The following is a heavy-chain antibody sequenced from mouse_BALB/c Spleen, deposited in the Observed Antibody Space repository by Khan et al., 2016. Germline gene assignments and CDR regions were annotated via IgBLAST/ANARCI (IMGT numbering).Heavy chain of an antibody. D-gene: IGHD1-1*01. CDR1: GYTFTDYW. J-gene: IGHJ3*01. CDR3: ARWSYYYGSSYGWFAY. CDR2: FNPNSGYT. V-gene: IGHV1-7*01. Sequence: QVQLQQSGAELAKPGASVKMSCKASGYTFTDYWMHWVTQRPGQGLEWIVYFNPNSGYTEYNQKFKDKATLTADKSSRTAYMQLISLTSEDSAVYYCARWSYYYGSSYGWFAYWGQGTLVTVSA.